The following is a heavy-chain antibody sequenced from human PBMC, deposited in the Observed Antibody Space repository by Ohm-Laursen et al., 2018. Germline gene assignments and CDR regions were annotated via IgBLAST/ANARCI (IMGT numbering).Heavy chain of an antibody. CDR1: GASISNYY. V-gene: IGHV4-4*07. CDR3: AGEGVTGTFDY. D-gene: IGHD6-19*01. CDR2: FDTSGST. J-gene: IGHJ4*02. Sequence: SDTLSLTCTVSGASISNYYWSWIRQPAGKGLEWIGRFDTSGSTNYNPSLKSRVTMSVDTSKKQLSLNLISVTAADTAMYYCAGEGVTGTFDYWGQGTLVTVSS.